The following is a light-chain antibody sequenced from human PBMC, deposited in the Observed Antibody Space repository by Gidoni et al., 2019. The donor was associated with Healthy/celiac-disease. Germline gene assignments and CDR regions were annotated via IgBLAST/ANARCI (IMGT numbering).Light chain of an antibody. J-gene: IGKJ1*01. CDR2: GAS. CDR3: QQYNNWPWT. CDR1: QSVSSN. Sequence: EIVMTQSPATLSVSPGERATLSCRASQSVSSNLAWYQQKPGQAPRLLIYGASTRATGIPARFSGSGSGTEFTLTISSLQSEDFAVYYCQQYNNWPWTFGQXTKGKSN. V-gene: IGKV3-15*01.